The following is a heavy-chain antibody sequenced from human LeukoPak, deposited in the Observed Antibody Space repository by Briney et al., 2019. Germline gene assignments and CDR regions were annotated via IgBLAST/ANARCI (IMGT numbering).Heavy chain of an antibody. CDR1: GFTFSSYA. D-gene: IGHD3-10*01. J-gene: IGHJ4*02. CDR3: ARIGSGSPLGY. V-gene: IGHV3-30*04. CDR2: ISYDGSNK. Sequence: PGGSLRLSCAASGFTFSSYAMHWVRQAPGKGLEWVAVISYDGSNKYYADSVKGRFTISRDNSKNTLYLQMNSLRAEDTAVYYRARIGSGSPLGYWGQGTLVTVSS.